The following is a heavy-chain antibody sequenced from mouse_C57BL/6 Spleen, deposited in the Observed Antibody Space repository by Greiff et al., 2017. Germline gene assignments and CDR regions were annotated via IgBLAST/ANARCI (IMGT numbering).Heavy chain of an antibody. V-gene: IGHV1-80*01. J-gene: IGHJ1*03. CDR3: TSSVTSEDFGV. CDR2: IYPGDGDT. Sequence: QVQLQQSGAELVKPGASVKISCKASGYAFSSYWMNWVKQRPGKGLEWIGQIYPGDGDTNYNGKFKGKATLTADKSSSTAYMQRSSLTSEDSAVYFCTSSVTSEDFGVWGTGATVTGSS. D-gene: IGHD1-1*01. CDR1: GYAFSSYW.